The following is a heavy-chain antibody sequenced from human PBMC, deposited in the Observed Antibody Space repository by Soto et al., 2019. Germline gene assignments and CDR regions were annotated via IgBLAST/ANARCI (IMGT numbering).Heavy chain of an antibody. Sequence: EVQLVESGGGLVQPGGSLRLSCAASGFTFSSYEMNWVRQAPGKGLEWVSYISSNGRTIDYADSVKGRFTISRDNAKKSLYLLLNSLRAEDTAVYYCARVGVVGARSLDFWGQGTLVTVSS. J-gene: IGHJ4*02. CDR3: ARVGVVGARSLDF. D-gene: IGHD1-26*01. CDR2: ISSNGRTI. V-gene: IGHV3-48*03. CDR1: GFTFSSYE.